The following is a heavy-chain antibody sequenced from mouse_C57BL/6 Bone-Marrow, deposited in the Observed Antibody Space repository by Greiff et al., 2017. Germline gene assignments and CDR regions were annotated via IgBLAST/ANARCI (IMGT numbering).Heavy chain of an antibody. Sequence: VQLQQSGAELVRPGASVTLSCKASGYTFTDYEMHWVKQTPVHGLEWIGAIDPETGGTAYNQKFKGKAILTADKSSSTAYMELHSPQPEDSAVYYCTRLNGYYFDYWGQGTTLTVSS. J-gene: IGHJ2*01. CDR2: IDPETGGT. CDR3: TRLNGYYFDY. CDR1: GYTFTDYE. V-gene: IGHV1-15*01.